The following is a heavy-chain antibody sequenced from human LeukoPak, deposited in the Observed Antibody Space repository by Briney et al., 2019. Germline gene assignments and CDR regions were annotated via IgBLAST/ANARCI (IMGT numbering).Heavy chain of an antibody. V-gene: IGHV3-30*03. CDR1: GFTFSAYG. D-gene: IGHD6-13*01. Sequence: GKSLRLSCAASGFTFSAYGMHWVRLAPGKGLEWVAVISYDGSNKYYADSVKGRFTISRDNSKNTLYLQMNSLRAEDTAVYYCAREAAAAGDRYFDLWGRGTLVTVSS. CDR3: AREAAAAGDRYFDL. CDR2: ISYDGSNK. J-gene: IGHJ2*01.